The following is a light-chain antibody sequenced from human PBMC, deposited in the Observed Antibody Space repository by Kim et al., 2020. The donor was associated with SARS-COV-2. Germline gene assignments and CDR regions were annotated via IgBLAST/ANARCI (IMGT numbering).Light chain of an antibody. CDR2: DAS. Sequence: LSPGERATLSCRASQSSKSYLAWYQQNPGQPPRLLIYDASNRAPGIPARFSGSGSGTDFTLTINYLEPEDFAVYYCQQRDNWPLTFGGGTKVDIK. J-gene: IGKJ4*01. V-gene: IGKV3-11*01. CDR1: QSSKSY. CDR3: QQRDNWPLT.